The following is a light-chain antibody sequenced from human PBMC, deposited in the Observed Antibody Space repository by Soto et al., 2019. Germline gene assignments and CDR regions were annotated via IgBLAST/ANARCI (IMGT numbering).Light chain of an antibody. CDR2: EGS. V-gene: IGLV2-23*01. J-gene: IGLJ1*01. Sequence: QSALTQPASVSGSPGQSITISCTGTSSDVGSYNLVSWYQQHPGKAPKLMIYEGSKRPSGVSNRCSGSKSGNTGSLTISGLEAEYEADYSCCSYSGSSTFHVAGTGTKLTVL. CDR3: CSYSGSSTFHV. CDR1: SSDVGSYNL.